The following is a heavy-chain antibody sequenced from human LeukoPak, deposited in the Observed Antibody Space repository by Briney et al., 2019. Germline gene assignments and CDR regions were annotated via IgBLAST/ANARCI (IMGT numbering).Heavy chain of an antibody. CDR2: INPSGGST. CDR1: GYTFTSYY. Sequence: ASVKVSCTASGYTFTSYYMHCVRQAPGQGLEWMGIINPSGGSTSYAQKFQGRVTMTRDTSTSTVYMELSSLRSEDTAVYYCARDSPVVPAAIFYYYYGMDVWGQGTTVTVSS. D-gene: IGHD2-2*01. V-gene: IGHV1-46*01. J-gene: IGHJ6*02. CDR3: ARDSPVVPAAIFYYYYGMDV.